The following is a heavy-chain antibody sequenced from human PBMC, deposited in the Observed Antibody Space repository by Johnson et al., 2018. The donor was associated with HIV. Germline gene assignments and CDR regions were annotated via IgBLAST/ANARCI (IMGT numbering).Heavy chain of an antibody. CDR3: AKDQWSSSWTNDAFDI. CDR2: INWNGGST. Sequence: QVQLVESGGGVVQPGRSLRLSCAASGFTFSSYAMHWVRQAPGKGLEWVSGINWNGGSTGYADSVQGRFTISRDNSKNTLYLQRNSLRAEDTAVYYCAKDQWSSSWTNDAFDIWGQGTMVIVSS. CDR1: GFTFSSYA. D-gene: IGHD6-13*01. V-gene: IGHV3-NL1*01. J-gene: IGHJ3*02.